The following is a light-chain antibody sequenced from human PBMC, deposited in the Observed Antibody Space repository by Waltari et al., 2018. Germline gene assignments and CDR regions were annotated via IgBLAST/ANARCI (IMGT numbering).Light chain of an antibody. J-gene: IGKJ1*01. CDR1: QSVSGS. CDR2: AAS. CDR3: QQYGTSPRT. V-gene: IGKV3-20*01. Sequence: EIVLTQSPGTLSVSPGERATISCRASQSVSGSLAWYQQKPGQAPRLLVYAASSRATGIADRFSGSGSGTDYTLTISRLEPEDFAVYYCQQYGTSPRTFGQGTKVEIK.